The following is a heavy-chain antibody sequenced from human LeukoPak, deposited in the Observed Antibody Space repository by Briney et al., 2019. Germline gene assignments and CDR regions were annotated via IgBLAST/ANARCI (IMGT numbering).Heavy chain of an antibody. CDR1: GGSISSGGYS. V-gene: IGHV4-30-2*01. D-gene: IGHD2-2*01. CDR2: IYHSGST. Sequence: PSQTLSLTFAVSGGSISSGGYSWSWIRQPPGKGLEWIGYIYHSGSTYYNPSLKSRVTISVDRSKNQFSLKLSSVTAADTAVYYCARFRSGVVPAAAFDYWGQGTLVTVSS. J-gene: IGHJ4*02. CDR3: ARFRSGVVPAAAFDY.